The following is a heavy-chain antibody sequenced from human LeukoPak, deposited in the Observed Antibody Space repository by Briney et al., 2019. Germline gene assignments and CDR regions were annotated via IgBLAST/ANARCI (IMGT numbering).Heavy chain of an antibody. CDR2: IRYDGGNK. Sequence: GGSLRLSCAASGFTFSSYGMHWVRQAPGKGLEWVAFIRYDGGNKYYADSVKGRFTISRDNSKNTLYLQMNSLRAEDTAVYYCATAVAGTGPFQHWGQGTLVTVSS. CDR3: ATAVAGTGPFQH. D-gene: IGHD6-19*01. CDR1: GFTFSSYG. J-gene: IGHJ1*01. V-gene: IGHV3-30*02.